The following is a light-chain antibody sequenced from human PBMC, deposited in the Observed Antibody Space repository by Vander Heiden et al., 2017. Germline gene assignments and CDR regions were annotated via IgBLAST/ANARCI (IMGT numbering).Light chain of an antibody. CDR1: SSNIGNNS. J-gene: IGLJ1*01. CDR2: ENN. Sequence: QSVLTQAPSVSADPGQKVTISCSGSSSNIGNNSVSWYQQLPGTAPKLLIYENNKRPSGIPDRFSGSKSGTSATLGITGLPTGDEADYYCGTWDSSLRVYVFGSGTKVTVL. V-gene: IGLV1-51*02. CDR3: GTWDSSLRVYV.